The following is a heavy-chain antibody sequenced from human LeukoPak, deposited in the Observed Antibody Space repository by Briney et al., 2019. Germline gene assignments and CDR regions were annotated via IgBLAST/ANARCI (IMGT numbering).Heavy chain of an antibody. CDR1: GGSFSDYY. J-gene: IGHJ4*02. D-gene: IGHD3-10*01. Sequence: PSETLSLTCAVYGGSFSDYYWSWIRQSPGKGLEWIGEINHSGSTTYSPSLRSRVTISVDTSKNQFSLKLSSVTAADTAVYYCAKAAKYYFGSDTYYYFDYWGQGILVTVSS. V-gene: IGHV4-34*01. CDR3: AKAAKYYFGSDTYYYFDY. CDR2: INHSGST.